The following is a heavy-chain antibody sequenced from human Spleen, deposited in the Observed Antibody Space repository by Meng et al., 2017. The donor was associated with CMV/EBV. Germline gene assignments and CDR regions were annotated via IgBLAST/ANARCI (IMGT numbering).Heavy chain of an antibody. D-gene: IGHD1-1*01. J-gene: IGHJ6*02. Sequence: ASVKVSCTASGYTFTGYYMHWVRQAPGQGLEWMGWINPNSGGTNYAQKFQGRVTMTRDKSISTASMELSRLTSDDTAVYYCTRDWTGTGTIYYGMDVWGQGTTVTVSS. CDR3: TRDWTGTGTIYYGMDV. V-gene: IGHV1-2*02. CDR1: GYTFTGYY. CDR2: INPNSGGT.